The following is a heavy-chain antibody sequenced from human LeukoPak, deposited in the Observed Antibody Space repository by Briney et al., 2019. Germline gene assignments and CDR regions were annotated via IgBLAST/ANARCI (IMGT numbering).Heavy chain of an antibody. D-gene: IGHD3-22*01. J-gene: IGHJ5*02. CDR1: GYTFTSYY. Sequence: ASVKVSCKASGYTFTSYYMHWVRQAPGQGLEWVGINNPSGGSTSYAQKFQGRVTMTRDTSTSTVYMELSSLRSEDTAVYYCARDGNYYDSSGYYPYNWFDPWGQGTLVTVSS. V-gene: IGHV1-46*01. CDR2: NNPSGGST. CDR3: ARDGNYYDSSGYYPYNWFDP.